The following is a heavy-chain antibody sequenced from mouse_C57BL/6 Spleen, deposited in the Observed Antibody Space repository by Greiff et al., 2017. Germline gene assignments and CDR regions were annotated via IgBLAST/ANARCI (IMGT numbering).Heavy chain of an antibody. Sequence: VQLQQSGAELVRPGASVTLSCKASGYTFTDYEMHWVKQTPVHGLEWIGAIDPETGGTAYNQKFKGKAILTADKSSSTAYMELRSLTSEDSAVYYCTRCVTGYFDVWGTGTTVTVSS. CDR1: GYTFTDYE. J-gene: IGHJ1*03. CDR3: TRCVTGYFDV. V-gene: IGHV1-15*01. CDR2: IDPETGGT.